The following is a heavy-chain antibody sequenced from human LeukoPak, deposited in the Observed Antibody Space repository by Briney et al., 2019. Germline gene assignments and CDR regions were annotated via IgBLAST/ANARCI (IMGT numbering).Heavy chain of an antibody. V-gene: IGHV4-34*01. Sequence: SETLSLTCAVYGGSFSGYYWSWIRQPPGKGREWIGEINHSGSTNYNPSFKSRVTISVDTSKNQFSLKLSSVTAADTAVYYCARGVAARLLRGSSFDYWGQGTLVTVSS. CDR2: INHSGST. J-gene: IGHJ4*02. CDR3: ARGVAARLLRGSSFDY. D-gene: IGHD6-6*01. CDR1: GGSFSGYY.